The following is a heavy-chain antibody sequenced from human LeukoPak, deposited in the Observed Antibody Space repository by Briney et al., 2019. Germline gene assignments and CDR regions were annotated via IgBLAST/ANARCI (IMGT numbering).Heavy chain of an antibody. Sequence: GGSLRLSCAASGFTFSSYEMNWVRQAPGKGLEWVSYISSSGNTIYYADSVKGRFTISRDNAKNSLYLQMNSLRAEDTAVYYCARENYYDSSGYYLLFDYWGQGTLVTVSS. CDR2: ISSSGNTI. CDR3: ARENYYDSSGYYLLFDY. J-gene: IGHJ4*02. V-gene: IGHV3-48*03. CDR1: GFTFSSYE. D-gene: IGHD3-22*01.